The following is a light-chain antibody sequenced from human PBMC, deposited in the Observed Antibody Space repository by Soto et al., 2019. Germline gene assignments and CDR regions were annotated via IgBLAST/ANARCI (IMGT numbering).Light chain of an antibody. V-gene: IGLV2-14*03. CDR3: CAYSTSGTHV. CDR1: SSDVGSYDY. CDR2: DVN. J-gene: IGLJ1*01. Sequence: QSVLTQPASVSGSPGQSITFSCNGTSSDVGSYDYVSWHQQHPGKAPKLIIYDVNNRPSGVPSRFSGSKSGNTASLIISGLQTEDEADYYCCAYSTSGTHVFGTGTKVTVL.